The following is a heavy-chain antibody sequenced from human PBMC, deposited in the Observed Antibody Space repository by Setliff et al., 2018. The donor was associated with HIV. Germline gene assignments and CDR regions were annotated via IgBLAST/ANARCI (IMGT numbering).Heavy chain of an antibody. CDR1: GGPIRSSGYS. V-gene: IGHV4-30-2*01. Sequence: SETLSLTCAVSGGPIRSSGYSWSWIRQPPGKGLEWIGYISQSGSTYYNPSLKSRVTISVDRSKNQFSLKLSSVTAADTAVYYCARGPYYYNSSGQISAEYFQHWGQGTLVTVSS. D-gene: IGHD3-22*01. CDR2: ISQSGST. J-gene: IGHJ1*01. CDR3: ARGPYYYNSSGQISAEYFQH.